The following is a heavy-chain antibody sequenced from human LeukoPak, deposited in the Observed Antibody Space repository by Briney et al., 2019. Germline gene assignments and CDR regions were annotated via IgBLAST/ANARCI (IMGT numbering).Heavy chain of an antibody. CDR2: ISGSGGST. CDR1: GFTFATYA. V-gene: IGHV3-23*01. J-gene: IGHJ4*02. Sequence: HSGGSLRLSCAASGFTFATYAMNWVRQAPGKGLEWVSCISGSGGSTYYAGSVKGRFTVSRDDSKNTLYLQMNTLRAEDTAVYYCAKGVDYYYFDYWGQGTLVTDSS. D-gene: IGHD3-16*01. CDR3: AKGVDYYYFDY.